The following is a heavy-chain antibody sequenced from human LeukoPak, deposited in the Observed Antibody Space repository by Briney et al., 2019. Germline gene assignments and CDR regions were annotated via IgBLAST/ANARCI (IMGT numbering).Heavy chain of an antibody. Sequence: PGGSLRFSCAASGLTFSSYAMSWVRQAPGKGLEWVSAISGSGGSTYYADSVKGRFTISRDNSKNTLYLQMNSLRAEDTAVYYCAKGDVLLWFGELPEDYWGQGTLVTVSS. CDR1: GLTFSSYA. V-gene: IGHV3-23*01. CDR3: AKGDVLLWFGELPEDY. J-gene: IGHJ4*02. CDR2: ISGSGGST. D-gene: IGHD3-10*01.